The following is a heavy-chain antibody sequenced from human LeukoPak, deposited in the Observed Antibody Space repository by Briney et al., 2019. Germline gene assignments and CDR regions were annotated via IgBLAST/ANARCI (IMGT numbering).Heavy chain of an antibody. V-gene: IGHV3-30*02. CDR2: IRYDGSKK. Sequence: GGSLRLSCVASGFTFSSYGIHWIRQAPGKGLEWGAFIRYDGSKKFYSDSVKGRFTISRDNSRNTLYLQMNSLRTDDTAVYSCAKDRPPQYDSGTYSDYWGPGTLVTVSS. CDR1: GFTFSSYG. D-gene: IGHD3-10*01. CDR3: AKDRPPQYDSGTYSDY. J-gene: IGHJ4*02.